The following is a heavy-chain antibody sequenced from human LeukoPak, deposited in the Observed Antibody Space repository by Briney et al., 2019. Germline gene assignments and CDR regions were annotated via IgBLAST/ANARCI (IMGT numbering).Heavy chain of an antibody. CDR3: ARVRSGTWSGHEY. V-gene: IGHV3-74*01. Sequence: GGSLRLSCAASGFTFSSYSMNWFRQGPGKGLAWVARISTDGSSTSYADSVKGRFTISRDNAKNTLYLQMDSLRAEDSAVYYCARVRSGTWSGHEYWGQGTLVTVSS. J-gene: IGHJ4*02. CDR1: GFTFSSYS. D-gene: IGHD3-3*01. CDR2: ISTDGSST.